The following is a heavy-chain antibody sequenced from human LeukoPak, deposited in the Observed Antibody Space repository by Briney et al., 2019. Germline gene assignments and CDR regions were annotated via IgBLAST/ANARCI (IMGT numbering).Heavy chain of an antibody. D-gene: IGHD6-13*01. CDR3: ARTGYSSSWYPFDY. CDR1: GFTFSSYW. V-gene: IGHV3-7*01. CDR2: IRQDGSEK. J-gene: IGHJ4*02. Sequence: GGSLRLSCAASGFTFSSYWMSWVRQAPGKGLQWVANIRQDGSEKYYVDSVKGRFTISRDHGKNSLYLQMNSLRAEDTAVYYCARTGYSSSWYPFDYWGQGTLFTVSS.